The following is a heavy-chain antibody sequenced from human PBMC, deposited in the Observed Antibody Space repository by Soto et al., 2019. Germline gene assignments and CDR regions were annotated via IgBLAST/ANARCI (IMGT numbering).Heavy chain of an antibody. D-gene: IGHD5-18*01. CDR2: IYYSGST. V-gene: IGHV4-31*03. Sequence: SETLSLTCTVSGGSISSGGYYWSWIRQHPGKGLEWIGYIYYSGSTYYNPSLKSRVTISVDASKNQFSLKLSSVTAADTAVYYCASCGYSYCYDWFDPWGQGTLVTVSS. CDR3: ASCGYSYCYDWFDP. J-gene: IGHJ5*02. CDR1: GGSISSGGYY.